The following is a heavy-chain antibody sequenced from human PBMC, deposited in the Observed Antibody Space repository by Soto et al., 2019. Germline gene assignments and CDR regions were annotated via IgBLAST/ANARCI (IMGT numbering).Heavy chain of an antibody. Sequence: SETLSLTCAVSGGSISSGGYSWSWIRQPPGKGLEWIGYIYHSGSTYYNPSLKSRVTISVDTSKNQFSLKLSSVTAADTAVYCCAGDLTTCFYGMDVWGQGTTVTVS. D-gene: IGHD4-17*01. J-gene: IGHJ6*02. CDR1: GGSISSGGYS. CDR3: AGDLTTCFYGMDV. CDR2: IYHSGST. V-gene: IGHV4-30-2*05.